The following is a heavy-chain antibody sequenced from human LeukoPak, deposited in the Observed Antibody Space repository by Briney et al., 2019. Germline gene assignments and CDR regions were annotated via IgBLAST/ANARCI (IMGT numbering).Heavy chain of an antibody. CDR1: GFTFSSHW. CDR2: ISGDESGT. Sequence: GGSLRLSCAASGFTFSSHWMHWVRQAPGKGLVWVSRISGDESGTSYADSVEGRFTISRDNAKNTLCLQMNSLKAEDTAVYYCTRDIGDWGQGTLVTVSS. D-gene: IGHD3-16*01. V-gene: IGHV3-74*01. CDR3: TRDIGD. J-gene: IGHJ4*02.